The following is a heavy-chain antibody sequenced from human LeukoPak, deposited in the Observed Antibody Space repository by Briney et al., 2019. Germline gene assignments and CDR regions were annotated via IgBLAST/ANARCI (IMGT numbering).Heavy chain of an antibody. CDR3: ARDGPSASDWYFDL. V-gene: IGHV3-30*04. J-gene: IGHJ2*01. D-gene: IGHD3-3*01. CDR1: GFTFSPYA. Sequence: PGVSLRLSCAASGFTFSPYAMYWVRQAPGKWLEWVAVISYDGTDKYYADFVKGRFTISRDNSKNTLYLQMNSLRAEDTAVYYCARDGPSASDWYFDLWGRGTLVTVSS. CDR2: ISYDGTDK.